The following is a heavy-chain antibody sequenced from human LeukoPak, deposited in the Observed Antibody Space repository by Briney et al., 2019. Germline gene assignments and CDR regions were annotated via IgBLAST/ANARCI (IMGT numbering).Heavy chain of an antibody. Sequence: QAGGSLRLSCAASGFTFSSYAMSWVRQAPGKGLEWVSAISGSGGSTYYADSVKGRFTISRDNSKNTLYLQMNSLRAEDTAVYYCAKDSDLTRGYSGVSDYWGQGTLVTVSS. CDR3: AKDSDLTRGYSGVSDY. V-gene: IGHV3-23*01. D-gene: IGHD5-18*01. CDR2: ISGSGGST. J-gene: IGHJ4*02. CDR1: GFTFSSYA.